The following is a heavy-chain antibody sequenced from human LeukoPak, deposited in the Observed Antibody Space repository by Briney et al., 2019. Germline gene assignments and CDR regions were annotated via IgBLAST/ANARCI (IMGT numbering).Heavy chain of an antibody. CDR2: IVGSGLTT. Sequence: GGSLRLSCAASGFTFRNYGMNWVRQAPGKGLEWVSTIVGSGLTTYYADSVKGRFTISRDNSKNTLYLQMNSLRAEGTALYYCAETESYGGFEAFNFWGQGTLVTVSS. CDR1: GFTFRNYG. D-gene: IGHD4-23*01. V-gene: IGHV3-23*01. CDR3: AETESYGGFEAFNF. J-gene: IGHJ4*03.